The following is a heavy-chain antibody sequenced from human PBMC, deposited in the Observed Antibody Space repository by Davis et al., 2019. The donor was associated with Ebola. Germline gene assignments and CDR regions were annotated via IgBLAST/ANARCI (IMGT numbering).Heavy chain of an antibody. D-gene: IGHD3-9*01. CDR1: GFTVGSYA. CDR3: AKDFEGDGSFRVY. V-gene: IGHV3-23*01. CDR2: IRHHDDST. Sequence: GESLKISCAASGFTVGSYAMSWVRQAPGKGLEWVSGIRHHDDSTGYADSVKGRFTISRDDSRNTVFLYMDRLRVEDTALYYCAKDFEGDGSFRVYWGQGTLVPVSS. J-gene: IGHJ4*02.